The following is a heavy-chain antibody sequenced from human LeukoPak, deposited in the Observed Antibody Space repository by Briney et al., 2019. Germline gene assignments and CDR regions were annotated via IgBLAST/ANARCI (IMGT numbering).Heavy chain of an antibody. CDR3: AGTRGNCLDY. D-gene: IGHD1-1*01. Sequence: PGRSLRLSCAASGFTFSRYAIHWVRQAPGKGLELVAVISFDGSNKYYADSVKGRFTISRDNSKNTLYLHMNSLRAQDTAVYYCAGTRGNCLDYWGQGTLVTVSS. J-gene: IGHJ4*02. CDR2: ISFDGSNK. CDR1: GFTFSRYA. V-gene: IGHV3-30*04.